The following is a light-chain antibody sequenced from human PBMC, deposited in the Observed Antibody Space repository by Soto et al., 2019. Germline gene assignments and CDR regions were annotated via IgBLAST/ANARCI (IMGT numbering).Light chain of an antibody. CDR1: QSVSVN. CDR3: QQYNDWPLRT. V-gene: IGKV3-15*01. CDR2: GTS. J-gene: IGKJ1*01. Sequence: EIVMTQSPATLSVSPGERVTLSCRASQSVSVNLAWYQQKPGQAPRLLIYGTSTRATDVPARFSGSGSGTEFTLTINIMQSEDFAVYYCQQYNDWPLRTFGHGTKVVF.